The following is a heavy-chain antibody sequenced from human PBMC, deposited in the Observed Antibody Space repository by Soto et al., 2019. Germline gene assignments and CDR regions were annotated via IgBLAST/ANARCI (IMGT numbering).Heavy chain of an antibody. CDR2: ITISSRAI. J-gene: IGHJ4*02. D-gene: IGHD3-16*01. CDR1: GFSFSRYS. V-gene: IGHV3-21*01. CDR3: ARDYYYDSVGCSPLDY. Sequence: EVQLVESGGGLVKPGGSLRLSCAASGFSFSRYSMNWVRQVPGKGLEWVSSITISSRAIYYADSVKGRFTISRDNAKNSLFLQMNSVRAEDTAVEFCARDYYYDSVGCSPLDYWGQGTLVTASS.